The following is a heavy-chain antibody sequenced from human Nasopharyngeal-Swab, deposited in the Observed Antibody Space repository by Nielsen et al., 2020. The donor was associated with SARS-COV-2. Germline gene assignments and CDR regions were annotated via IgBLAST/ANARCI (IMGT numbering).Heavy chain of an antibody. J-gene: IGHJ6*02. CDR2: ISSSSSYI. CDR1: GFTFSSYS. V-gene: IGHV3-21*01. Sequence: GGSLRLSCAASGFTFSSYSMNWVRQAPGKGLEWVSSISSSSSYIYYADSVKGRFTISRDNAKNSLYLQMNSLRAEDTAVYYCAKLPLHTPRPDVWGQGPRSPSP. D-gene: IGHD4-23*01. CDR3: AKLPLHTPRPDV.